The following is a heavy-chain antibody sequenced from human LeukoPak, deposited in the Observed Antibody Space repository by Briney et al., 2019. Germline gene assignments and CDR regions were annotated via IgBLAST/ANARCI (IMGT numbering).Heavy chain of an antibody. CDR3: AKDRQYYASGSYSH. V-gene: IGHV3-30*02. Sequence: PGGPLRLSCAASGFTFSSHGMHWVRQAPGKGLQWVAFIKFDGLVTYYADSVKGRFTISRDKSKNTLFLQMKSLRADDTAVYFCAKDRQYYASGSYSHWGQGTLVTVSS. D-gene: IGHD3-10*01. J-gene: IGHJ4*02. CDR1: GFTFSSHG. CDR2: IKFDGLVT.